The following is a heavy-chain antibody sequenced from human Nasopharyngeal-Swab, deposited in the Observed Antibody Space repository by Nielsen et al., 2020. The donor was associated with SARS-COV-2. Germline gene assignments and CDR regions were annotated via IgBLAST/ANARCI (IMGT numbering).Heavy chain of an antibody. J-gene: IGHJ6*03. CDR3: ARGEDSSSWFYYYYYYMDV. CDR2: INPNGDGT. Sequence: ASVKVSCKASGYTFSIYYMHWVRQAPGQGLEWMGIINPNGDGTMYAQKFQGRVTMTRDTSTSTVYMEMSNLRSDDTAVYYCARGEDSSSWFYYYYYYMDVWGKGTTVTVSS. D-gene: IGHD6-13*01. CDR1: GYTFSIYY. V-gene: IGHV1-46*01.